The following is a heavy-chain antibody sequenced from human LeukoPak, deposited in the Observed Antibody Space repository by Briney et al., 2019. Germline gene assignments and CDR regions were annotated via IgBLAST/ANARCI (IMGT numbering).Heavy chain of an antibody. J-gene: IGHJ4*02. D-gene: IGHD3-9*01. CDR2: ISSSSSYI. Sequence: GGSLRLSCAASGFTFSSYSMNWVRQAPGKGLEWVSSISSSSSYIYYADSVKGRFTISRDNAKNSLYLQMNSLRAEDTAVYYCARENDILTGYSPNFDYSGQGTLVTVSS. CDR1: GFTFSSYS. CDR3: ARENDILTGYSPNFDY. V-gene: IGHV3-21*01.